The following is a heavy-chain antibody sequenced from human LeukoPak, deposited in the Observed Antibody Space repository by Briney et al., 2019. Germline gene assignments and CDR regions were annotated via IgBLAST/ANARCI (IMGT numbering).Heavy chain of an antibody. V-gene: IGHV4-38-2*02. CDR3: ARYSGSYPHDAFDI. CDR1: GYSISSGYY. J-gene: IGHJ3*02. D-gene: IGHD1-26*01. Sequence: SETLSLTCTVSGYSISSGYYWGWIRQPPGKGLEWIGIIYNSGSTHYNPPLKSRVTISVDTSKNHFSLKLSSVTAADTAVYYCARYSGSYPHDAFDIWGQGTMVTVSS. CDR2: IYNSGST.